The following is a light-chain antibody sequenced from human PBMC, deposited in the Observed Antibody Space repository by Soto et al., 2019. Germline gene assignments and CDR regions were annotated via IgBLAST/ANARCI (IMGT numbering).Light chain of an antibody. Sequence: QSVLTRPASVSGSPGQSITISCTGTSSDVGGYNYVSWYQHHPGKAPKRMIHDVSNRPSGVSNRFSGSKSGNTASLTISGLQAEDEADYYCSSYILNNSPSVFGTGTKVTGL. CDR1: SSDVGGYNY. J-gene: IGLJ1*01. V-gene: IGLV2-14*03. CDR3: SSYILNNSPSV. CDR2: DVS.